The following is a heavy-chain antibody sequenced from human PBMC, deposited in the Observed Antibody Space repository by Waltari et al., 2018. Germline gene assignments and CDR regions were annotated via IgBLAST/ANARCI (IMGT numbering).Heavy chain of an antibody. Sequence: QVHLRESGPGLVKPSETLFLTCNVSSDSFKTSYWAGIRQSAGMRLQWIGRIYSTGYNRYNPSRESRVTISIDTSQNQISLRLTSVTVADTAVYFCARDRIAVSGSPPLSYNWFDFWGQGTRVAVSS. D-gene: IGHD6-19*01. J-gene: IGHJ5*01. CDR3: ARDRIAVSGSPPLSYNWFDF. CDR1: SDSFKTSY. V-gene: IGHV4-4*07. CDR2: IYSTGYN.